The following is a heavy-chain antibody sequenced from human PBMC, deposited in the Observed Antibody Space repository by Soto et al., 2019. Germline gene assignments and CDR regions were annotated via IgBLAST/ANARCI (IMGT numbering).Heavy chain of an antibody. Sequence: XSVKVSCKASVYTFTSYYMHWVRQAPGQGLEWMGIINPSGGSTSYAQKFQGRVTMTRDTSTSTVYMELSGLRSEDTAVYYCARGLRFLEWLLSSDYYYYGMDVWRQGTTVTVSS. J-gene: IGHJ6*02. CDR2: INPSGGST. V-gene: IGHV1-46*01. CDR3: ARGLRFLEWLLSSDYYYYGMDV. D-gene: IGHD3-3*01. CDR1: VYTFTSYY.